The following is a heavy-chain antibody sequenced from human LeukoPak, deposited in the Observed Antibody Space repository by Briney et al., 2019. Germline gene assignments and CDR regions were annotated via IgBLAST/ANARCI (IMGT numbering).Heavy chain of an antibody. CDR3: ASVRSGYGYYFDY. V-gene: IGHV1-46*01. J-gene: IGHJ4*02. D-gene: IGHD3-22*01. CDR2: INPSGGST. Sequence: ASVKVSCKSSGYTFTSYYMHWVRQAPGQGLEWMGIINPSGGSTSYAQKFQGRVTMTRDTSTSTVYMELSSLRSQATAVYYCASVRSGYGYYFDYWGQGTLVTVSS. CDR1: GYTFTSYY.